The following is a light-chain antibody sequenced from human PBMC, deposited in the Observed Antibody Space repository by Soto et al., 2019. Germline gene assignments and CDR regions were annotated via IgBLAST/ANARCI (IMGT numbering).Light chain of an antibody. CDR2: KAS. Sequence: DIQMTQSPSTLSGSVGDSLTITCRASQTISSWLAWYQQKPGKAPKLLIYKASTLKSGVPSRFSGSGSGTEFTLTISSLQPDDFATYYCQHYNSYSEAFGQGTKVDIK. CDR3: QHYNSYSEA. J-gene: IGKJ1*01. V-gene: IGKV1-5*03. CDR1: QTISSW.